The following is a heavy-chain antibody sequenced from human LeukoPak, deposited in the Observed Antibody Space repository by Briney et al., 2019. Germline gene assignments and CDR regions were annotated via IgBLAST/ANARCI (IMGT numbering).Heavy chain of an antibody. CDR1: GFTVSSNY. Sequence: GGSLRLSCAASGFTVSSNYMSWVRQAPGKGLEWVSVIYSGGSTYYADSAKGRFTISRDNSKNSLYLQMNSLRAEDTAVYYCARDGSYYDSSGTIDYWGQGTLVTVSS. D-gene: IGHD3-22*01. CDR2: IYSGGST. CDR3: ARDGSYYDSSGTIDY. J-gene: IGHJ4*02. V-gene: IGHV3-53*01.